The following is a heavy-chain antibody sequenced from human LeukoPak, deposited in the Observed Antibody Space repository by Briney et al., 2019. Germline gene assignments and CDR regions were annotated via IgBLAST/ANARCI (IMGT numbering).Heavy chain of an antibody. CDR1: GYSFTGYY. Sequence: ASVKVSCKASGYSFTGYYMHWVRQAPGQGLEWMGWINPNSGDTKYAQKFQGRVTMTRDTSISTAYMELTRLRSDDTAVYYCARLEYSGSPGRAFDIWGQGTMVTVSS. D-gene: IGHD1-26*01. V-gene: IGHV1-2*02. CDR2: INPNSGDT. J-gene: IGHJ3*02. CDR3: ARLEYSGSPGRAFDI.